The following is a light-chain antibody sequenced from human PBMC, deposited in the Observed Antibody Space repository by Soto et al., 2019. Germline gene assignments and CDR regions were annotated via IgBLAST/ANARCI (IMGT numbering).Light chain of an antibody. CDR3: QQYGRSGT. J-gene: IGKJ1*01. Sequence: EIVLTQSPGTLSLSPGERATLSCRASQSVGSRLAWYQQKPGQAPRLLISGASSRAAGIPDRFSGSGSGTDFTLTISRLEPEDFAVYYCQQYGRSGTFGQGTKVDIK. CDR2: GAS. V-gene: IGKV3-20*01. CDR1: QSVGSR.